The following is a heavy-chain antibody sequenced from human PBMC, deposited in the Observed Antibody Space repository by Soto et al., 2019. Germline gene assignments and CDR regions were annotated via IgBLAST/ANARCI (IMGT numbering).Heavy chain of an antibody. J-gene: IGHJ6*02. CDR1: GFTFSTYA. CDR3: ARALEGEDAVASGMDV. CDR2: ISYDGSTK. D-gene: IGHD6-19*01. Sequence: QVQLVESGGGVVQPGRSLRLSCVASGFTFSTYAMHWVRQAPGKGLEWVAVISYDGSTKYYADSVKGRFTISRDNSKNTLYLQMNSLRAEDTAVYYCARALEGEDAVASGMDVWGQGTTVTVSS. V-gene: IGHV3-30-3*01.